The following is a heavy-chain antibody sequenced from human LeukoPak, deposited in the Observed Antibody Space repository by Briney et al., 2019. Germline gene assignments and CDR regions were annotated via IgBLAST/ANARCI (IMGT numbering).Heavy chain of an antibody. Sequence: GGSLRLSCAASGFTFSTYWMSWGRQAPGKGLEWVAKINPDDSVKFYVDSVKGRFTISRDNTKNSLFLQMNSPRAEDTAIYYCARQTDSRAFDVWGQGSMVTVSS. CDR2: INPDDSVK. CDR1: GFTFSTYW. D-gene: IGHD1-14*01. CDR3: ARQTDSRAFDV. V-gene: IGHV3-7*05. J-gene: IGHJ3*01.